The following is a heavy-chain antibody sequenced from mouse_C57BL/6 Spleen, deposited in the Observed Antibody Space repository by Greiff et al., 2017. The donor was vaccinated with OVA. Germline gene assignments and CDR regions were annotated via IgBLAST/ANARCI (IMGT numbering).Heavy chain of an antibody. Sequence: VQLQQSGPVLARPGASVKMSCKTSGYTFTSYWMHWVKQRPGQGLEWIGAIYPGNSDTSYNQKFKGKAKLTAVTSASTAYMELSSLTNEDSAVYYCTIGYYYGSSGFAYWGQGTLVTVSA. D-gene: IGHD1-1*01. CDR3: TIGYYYGSSGFAY. J-gene: IGHJ3*01. V-gene: IGHV1-5*01. CDR1: GYTFTSYW. CDR2: IYPGNSDT.